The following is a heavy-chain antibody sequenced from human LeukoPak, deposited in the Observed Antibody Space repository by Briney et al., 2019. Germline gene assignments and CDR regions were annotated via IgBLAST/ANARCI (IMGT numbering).Heavy chain of an antibody. V-gene: IGHV4-34*01. CDR3: ARVGYYYDSSIDY. CDR2: INHSGST. Sequence: PSETLSLTCTVSGGSIGSYYWSWIRQPPGKGLEWIGEINHSGSTNYNPSLKSRVTISVDTSKNQFSLKLSSVTAADTVVYYCARVGYYYDSSIDYWGQGTLVTVSS. J-gene: IGHJ4*02. CDR1: GGSIGSYY. D-gene: IGHD3-22*01.